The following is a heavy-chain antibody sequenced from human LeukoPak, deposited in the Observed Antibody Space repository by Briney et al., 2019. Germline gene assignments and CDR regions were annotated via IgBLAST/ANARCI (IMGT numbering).Heavy chain of an antibody. CDR1: GGSISSSSYY. Sequence: PSETLSLTCTVSGGSISSSSYYWGWIRQPPGKGLEWIGSIYYSGSTYYNPSLKSRVTISVDTSKNQFSLKLSSVTAADTAVYYCARFELYYGSGSWGQGTLVTVSS. V-gene: IGHV4-39*01. J-gene: IGHJ4*02. D-gene: IGHD3-10*01. CDR2: IYYSGST. CDR3: ARFELYYGSGS.